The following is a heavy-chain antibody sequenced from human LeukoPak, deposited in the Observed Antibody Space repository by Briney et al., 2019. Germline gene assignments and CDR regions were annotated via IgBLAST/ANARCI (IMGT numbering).Heavy chain of an antibody. CDR2: FYYSGNT. J-gene: IGHJ4*02. V-gene: IGHV4-59*08. CDR1: GGSLGSYY. D-gene: IGHD3-10*01. CDR3: AKHYMGSYDNRGLDY. Sequence: PSETLSLTCTVSGGSLGSYYWSWIRQPPGKGLEWIGYFYYSGNTNYNPSLKSRVTMSVDTSRNQFSLTLSSVTAADTAVYYCAKHYMGSYDNRGLDYWGQGSLVTVSS.